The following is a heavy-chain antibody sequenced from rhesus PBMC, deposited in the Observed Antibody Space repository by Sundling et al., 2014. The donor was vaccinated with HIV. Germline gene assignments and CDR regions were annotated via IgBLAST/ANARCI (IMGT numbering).Heavy chain of an antibody. Sequence: LVESGGGLVQPGGSLRLSCAASGFTFSNYWMSWVRQAPGRGLEWVGLLKNYGDGGAAVYAESVKGRFTISRDDSKNTLYLQMSSLNTDDTAVYYCTRTRGYLDWVRSFDRWGQGILVTVSS. CDR3: TRTRGYLDWVRSFDR. CDR2: LKNYGDGGAA. D-gene: IGHD3-3*01. CDR1: GFTFSNYW. V-gene: IGHV3-16*02. J-gene: IGHJ4*01.